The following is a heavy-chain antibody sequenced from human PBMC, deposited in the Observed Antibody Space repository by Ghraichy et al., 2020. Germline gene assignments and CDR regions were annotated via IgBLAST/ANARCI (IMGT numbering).Heavy chain of an antibody. CDR1: GFTFSSYE. Sequence: GGSLRLSCAASGFTFSSYEMNWVRQAPGKGLEWVSYISSSGSTIYYADSVKGRFTISRDNAKNSLYLQMNSLRAEDTAVYYCARGPNSGVAGFDYWGQGTLVTVSS. V-gene: IGHV3-48*03. CDR2: ISSSGSTI. CDR3: ARGPNSGVAGFDY. D-gene: IGHD6-19*01. J-gene: IGHJ4*02.